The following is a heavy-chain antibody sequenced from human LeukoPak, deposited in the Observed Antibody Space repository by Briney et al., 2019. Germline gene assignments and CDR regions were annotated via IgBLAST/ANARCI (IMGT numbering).Heavy chain of an antibody. V-gene: IGHV4-59*12. J-gene: IGHJ4*02. D-gene: IGHD5-24*01. CDR3: ARDGYNSVYFDY. CDR2: IYYSGST. Sequence: SETLSLTCTVSGGSISSYYWSWIRQPPGKGLEWIGYIYYSGSTNYNPSLKSRVTMSVDTSKNQFSLKLSSVTAADTAVYYCARDGYNSVYFDYWGQGTLVTVSS. CDR1: GGSISSYY.